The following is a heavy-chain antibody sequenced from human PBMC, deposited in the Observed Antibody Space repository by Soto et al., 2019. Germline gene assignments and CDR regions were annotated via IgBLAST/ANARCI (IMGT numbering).Heavy chain of an antibody. CDR3: ASGEGQNGHDTRFDH. V-gene: IGHV3-30*03. Sequence: QMHLVESGGGLVQPAMSLRLSCAVSGVTFTNHGIHWVRQAPGKGLEWVADISYNGIDKWYVDSVKGRFTISGDNFGDKAYLQMNGLRPEDTAVYYCASGEGQNGHDTRFDHWGQGTLVTVSS. J-gene: IGHJ4*02. CDR1: GVTFTNHG. D-gene: IGHD5-12*01. CDR2: ISYNGIDK.